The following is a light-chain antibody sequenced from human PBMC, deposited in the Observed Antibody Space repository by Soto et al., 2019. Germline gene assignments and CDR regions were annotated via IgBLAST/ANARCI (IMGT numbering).Light chain of an antibody. CDR3: LQNHDFPLT. CDR2: GAS. J-gene: IGKJ3*01. CDR1: QAIRNN. V-gene: IGKV1-6*01. Sequence: AIQMTQSPSSLSASVGDRVTITCRASQAIRNNLGWYQQNPGKAPKLLIYGASNLESGVPSRFSGGGSGTDFTLTIISLQPEDFATYYCLQNHDFPLTFGPGTKVDI.